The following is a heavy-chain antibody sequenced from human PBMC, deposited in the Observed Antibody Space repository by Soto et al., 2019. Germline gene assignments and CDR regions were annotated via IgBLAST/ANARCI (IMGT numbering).Heavy chain of an antibody. V-gene: IGHV4-34*01. Sequence: QVQLQQWGAGLLKPAETLSLTCAVYGGSFSGYYWSWIRQPPGKGLEWIGEINHSGSTNYNPSLKSRVTISVDTSKNVFSLKLSSEADADTAVYYCANRSSRGSGYSGRGKGLDYWGQGTLVTVSS. CDR1: GGSFSGYY. D-gene: IGHD5-12*01. J-gene: IGHJ4*02. CDR3: ANRSSRGSGYSGRGKGLDY. CDR2: INHSGST.